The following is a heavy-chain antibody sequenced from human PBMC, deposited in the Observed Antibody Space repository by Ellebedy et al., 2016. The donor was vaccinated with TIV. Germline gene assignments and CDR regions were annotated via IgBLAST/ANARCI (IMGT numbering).Heavy chain of an antibody. Sequence: KVSCKGSGYSFTNYWIGWVRQMRGKGLEWMGIIHPGDSETRYSPSFQGQVTISGDKSISTAYLQWSSLKASDTAMYYCARFTSDYSGDWFGRAFDHWGQGTLVIVSS. CDR2: IHPGDSET. CDR3: ARFTSDYSGDWFGRAFDH. J-gene: IGHJ4*02. CDR1: GYSFTNYW. D-gene: IGHD2-21*02. V-gene: IGHV5-51*01.